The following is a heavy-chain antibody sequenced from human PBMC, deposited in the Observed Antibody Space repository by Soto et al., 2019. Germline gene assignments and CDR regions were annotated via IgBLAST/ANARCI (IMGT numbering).Heavy chain of an antibody. CDR3: ARGRRGKAVAEGLAY. J-gene: IGHJ4*02. CDR1: GFTFSNHA. V-gene: IGHV3-30-3*01. D-gene: IGHD6-19*01. CDR2: ILYDGSEK. Sequence: QVQLVESGGGVVQPGRSLRLSCAASGFTFSNHAIHWVRQAPGRGLEWMAVILYDGSEKYYADSVKGRFTISRDNSKNTVSLQVNSLTTEDTAVYCCARGRRGKAVAEGLAYWGQGTLVTVSS.